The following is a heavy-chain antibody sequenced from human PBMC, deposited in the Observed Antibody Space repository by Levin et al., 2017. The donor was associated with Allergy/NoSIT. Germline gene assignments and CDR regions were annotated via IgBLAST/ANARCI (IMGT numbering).Heavy chain of an antibody. CDR2: ISWNSGSI. CDR3: AKGYYDILTGYADY. CDR1: GFTFDDYA. J-gene: IGHJ4*02. V-gene: IGHV3-9*01. Sequence: SLKISCAASGFTFDDYAMHWVRQAPGKGLEWVSGISWNSGSIGYADSVKGRFTISRDNAKNSLYLQMNSLRAEDTALYYCAKGYYDILTGYADYWGQGTLVTVSS. D-gene: IGHD3-9*01.